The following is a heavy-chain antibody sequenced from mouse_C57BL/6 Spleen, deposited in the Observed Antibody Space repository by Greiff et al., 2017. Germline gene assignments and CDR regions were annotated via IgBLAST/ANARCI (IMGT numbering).Heavy chain of an antibody. CDR2: IWRGGST. CDR1: GFSLTSYG. CDR3: ARGRDVLD. J-gene: IGHJ3*01. Sequence: VKLEESGPGLVQPSQSLSITCTVSGFSLTSYGVHWVRQSPGKGLEWLGVIWRGGSTDYNAAFISRLSISKDNSKSQVFFKMNSLQADDTAIYYCARGRDVLDWGQGTLVTVSA. V-gene: IGHV2-2*01.